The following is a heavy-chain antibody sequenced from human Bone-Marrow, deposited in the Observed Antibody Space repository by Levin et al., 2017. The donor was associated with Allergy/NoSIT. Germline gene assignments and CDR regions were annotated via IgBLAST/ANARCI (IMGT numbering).Heavy chain of an antibody. J-gene: IGHJ1*01. CDR1: GFTFSSYW. V-gene: IGHV3-7*03. CDR2: IKQDGSEK. D-gene: IGHD2-15*01. CDR3: ARVYCSGGSCYSGVYFQH. Sequence: LSLTCAASGFTFSSYWMSWVRQAPGKGLEWVANIKQDGSEKYYVDSVKGRFTISRDNAKNSLYLQMNSLRAEDTAVYYCARVYCSGGSCYSGVYFQHWGQGTLVTVSS.